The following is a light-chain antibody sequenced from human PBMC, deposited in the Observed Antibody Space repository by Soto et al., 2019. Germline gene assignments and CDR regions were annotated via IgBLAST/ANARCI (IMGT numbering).Light chain of an antibody. CDR2: GAS. CDR3: QQYISSPRT. CDR1: QSVSSNY. V-gene: IGKV3-20*01. Sequence: EIVLTPSPGTLSMSPGERATLSCRSSQSVSSNYLAWYQQKPGQAPRILIYGASSRATGIPDRFSGSGSGTDFTLTISRLEPEDFAVYYCQQYISSPRTCGQGTKVDI. J-gene: IGKJ1*01.